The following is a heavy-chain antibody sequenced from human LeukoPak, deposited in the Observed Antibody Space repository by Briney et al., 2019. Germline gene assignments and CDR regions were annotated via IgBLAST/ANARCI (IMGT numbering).Heavy chain of an antibody. CDR3: ARRHRTYTYEYGPTYYYYYMDV. V-gene: IGHV5-51*01. J-gene: IGHJ6*03. D-gene: IGHD5-18*01. CDR1: GYSFTSYW. CDR2: IYPGDSDT. Sequence: GESLKISCKGFGYSFTSYWIGWVRQMPGKGLEWMGIIYPGDSDTRYSPAFQGQVTISADESISTAYLQWSSLKASDSAMYYCARRHRTYTYEYGPTYYYYYMDVWGKGTTVTVSS.